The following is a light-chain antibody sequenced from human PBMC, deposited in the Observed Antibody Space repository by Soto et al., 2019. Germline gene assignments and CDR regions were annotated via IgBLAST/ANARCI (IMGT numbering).Light chain of an antibody. Sequence: EIVLTQSPGTLSLSPGERSNISCRASQSVSSIYLAWYQQKPGQAPRLLIYGASSRATGISDRFSGSGSGTDFTLTISRLEPEDFAVYYCQQYGSSRWTFGQGTKVEI. J-gene: IGKJ1*01. CDR1: QSVSSIY. CDR2: GAS. CDR3: QQYGSSRWT. V-gene: IGKV3-20*01.